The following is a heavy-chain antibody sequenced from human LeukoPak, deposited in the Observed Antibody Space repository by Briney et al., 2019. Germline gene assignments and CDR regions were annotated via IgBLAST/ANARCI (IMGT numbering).Heavy chain of an antibody. CDR3: ARDSSPYYYGSGSHDY. Sequence: GRSLRLSCAASGVTFSSYAMHWVRQAPGKGLEWVAVISYDGSNKYYADSVKGRFTISRDNSKNTLYLQMNSLRAEDTAVYYCARDSSPYYYGSGSHDYWGQGTLVTVSS. D-gene: IGHD3-10*01. V-gene: IGHV3-30*04. CDR1: GVTFSSYA. J-gene: IGHJ4*02. CDR2: ISYDGSNK.